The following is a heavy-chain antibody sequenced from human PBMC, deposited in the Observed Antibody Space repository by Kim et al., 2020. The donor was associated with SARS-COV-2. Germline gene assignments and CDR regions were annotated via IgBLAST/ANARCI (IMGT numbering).Heavy chain of an antibody. D-gene: IGHD3-10*01. CDR2: ISYSGST. V-gene: IGHV4-39*02. CDR1: GGSIKISYY. CDR3: ARVMITGTARGYFDY. J-gene: IGHJ4*02. Sequence: SETLSLTCTVSGGSIKISYYWGWIRQPPGKGLEWIASISYSGSTYYSPSLKSRVTISADTSTNQFSLKMSSVTAADTAIYYCARVMITGTARGYFDYWGQGILVTVSS.